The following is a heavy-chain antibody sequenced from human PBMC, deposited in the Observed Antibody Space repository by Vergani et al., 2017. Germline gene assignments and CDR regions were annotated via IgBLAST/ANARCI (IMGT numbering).Heavy chain of an antibody. CDR1: GFTFSSYA. CDR3: ARDCVRQQLASWKFDP. J-gene: IGHJ5*02. CDR2: ISYDGSNK. V-gene: IGHV3-30-3*01. D-gene: IGHD6-13*01. Sequence: QVQLVESGGGVVQPGRSLRLSCAASGFTFSSYAMHWVRQAPGKGLEWVAVISYDGSNKYYADSVKGRFTISRDNSKNTLYLQMNSLRAEDTAVYYCARDCVRQQLASWKFDPWGQGTLVTVSS.